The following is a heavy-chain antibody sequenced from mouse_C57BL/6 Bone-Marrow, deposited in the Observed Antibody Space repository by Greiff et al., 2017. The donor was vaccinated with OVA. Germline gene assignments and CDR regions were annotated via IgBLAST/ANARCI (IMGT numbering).Heavy chain of an antibody. V-gene: IGHV5-12*01. J-gene: IGHJ1*03. CDR3: ARHRRILPWYIDV. Sequence: DVMLVESGGGLVQPGGSLKLSCAASGFTFSDYYMYWVRQTPEKRLEWVAYISNGGGSTYYPDTVKGRFTLSRDNAKNTLYLQMSRLKSEDTAMYYCARHRRILPWYIDVWGTGTTVTVSS. CDR2: ISNGGGST. CDR1: GFTFSDYY. D-gene: IGHD5-1*01.